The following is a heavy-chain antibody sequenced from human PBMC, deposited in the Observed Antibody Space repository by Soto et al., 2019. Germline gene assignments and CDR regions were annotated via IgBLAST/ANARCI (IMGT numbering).Heavy chain of an antibody. CDR2: INPSGGST. J-gene: IGHJ3*02. D-gene: IGHD2-15*01. CDR1: GYTFTSYY. Sequence: ASVKVSCKASGYTFTSYYMHWVRQAPGQGLEWMGIINPSGGSTSYAQKFQGRVTMTRGTSTSTVYMELSSLRSEDTAVYYCARVGVVVAAYDAFDIWGQGTMVTVSS. V-gene: IGHV1-46*03. CDR3: ARVGVVVAAYDAFDI.